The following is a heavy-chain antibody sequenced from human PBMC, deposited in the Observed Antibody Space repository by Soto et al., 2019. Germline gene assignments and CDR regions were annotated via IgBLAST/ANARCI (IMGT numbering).Heavy chain of an antibody. CDR1: GGSFSGYY. Sequence: SETLSLTCAVYGGSFSGYYWSWIRQPPGKGLEWIGEINHSGSTNYNPSLKSRVTISVDTSKNQFSLKLSSVTAADTAVYYCARRTAAGSNNWFDPWGQGTLVTVSS. J-gene: IGHJ5*02. D-gene: IGHD6-13*01. CDR2: INHSGST. CDR3: ARRTAAGSNNWFDP. V-gene: IGHV4-34*01.